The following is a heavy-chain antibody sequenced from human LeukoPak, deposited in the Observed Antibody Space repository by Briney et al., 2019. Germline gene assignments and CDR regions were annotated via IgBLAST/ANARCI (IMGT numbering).Heavy chain of an antibody. V-gene: IGHV3-21*01. J-gene: IGHJ6*02. D-gene: IGHD5-12*01. CDR1: GFTFSSYS. CDR2: ISSSSSYI. Sequence: GGSLRLSCTASGFTFSSYSMNWVRQPPGKGLEWVSSISSSSSYIYYADSVKGRFTISRDNDRNSLYLQMNSLRADDTAVYYCARVDIGATIGRYYYGMDVWGQGTTVTVSS. CDR3: ARVDIGATIGRYYYGMDV.